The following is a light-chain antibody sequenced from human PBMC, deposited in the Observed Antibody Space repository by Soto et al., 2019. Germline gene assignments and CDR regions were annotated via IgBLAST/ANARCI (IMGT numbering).Light chain of an antibody. CDR2: KTS. J-gene: IGKJ5*01. CDR1: QSVSPW. CDR3: LQYKSYSLVT. Sequence: DIQVTQFPSTLSASVGDRVTITCRASQSVSPWLAWYQQRPGKAPKVLIYKTSTLESGVPSRFSGSGSGTEFTLTINYLQPDDFATYYCLQYKSYSLVTFGQGTRLEMK. V-gene: IGKV1-5*03.